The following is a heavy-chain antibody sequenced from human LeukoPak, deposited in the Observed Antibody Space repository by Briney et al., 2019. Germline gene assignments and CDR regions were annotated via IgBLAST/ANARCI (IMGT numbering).Heavy chain of an antibody. CDR1: GGSISGYY. D-gene: IGHD2-15*01. Sequence: PSETLSLTCIVSGGSISGYYWSWIRQPPGKGLEWIGYIYYTGSTNYNPSLKSRVTVLVDTSKNQFSLKLSSVTAADTAVYYCARQAYCSGGSCYPFDYWGQGTLVTVSS. J-gene: IGHJ4*02. CDR3: ARQAYCSGGSCYPFDY. CDR2: IYYTGST. V-gene: IGHV4-59*08.